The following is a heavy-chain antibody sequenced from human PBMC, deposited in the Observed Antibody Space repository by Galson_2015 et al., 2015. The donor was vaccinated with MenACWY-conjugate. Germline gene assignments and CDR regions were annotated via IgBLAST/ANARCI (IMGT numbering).Heavy chain of an antibody. CDR1: AFTFSNAY. CDR3: TTHKPDSWGGLLFRFYMDV. CDR2: IKSQTDGGKI. J-gene: IGHJ6*03. V-gene: IGHV3-15*01. D-gene: IGHD2-21*01. Sequence: SLRLSCAGSAFTFSNAYMSWVRQAPGKGLEWVGRIKSQTDGGKIDYAAPVKGRFTISRDDSKNTLYLQMNSLKIEDTAVYYCTTHKPDSWGGLLFRFYMDVWGKGTTVTVSS.